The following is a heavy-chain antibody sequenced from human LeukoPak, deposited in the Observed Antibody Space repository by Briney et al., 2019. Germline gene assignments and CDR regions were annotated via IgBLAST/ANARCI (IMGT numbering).Heavy chain of an antibody. J-gene: IGHJ4*02. V-gene: IGHV3-53*01. CDR3: VVGAVGYFDY. D-gene: IGHD1-26*01. Sequence: PGGSLRLSCEATGFTFSDYYMSLVRQAAGKVLPWVSVIYSGGSTYYADSVKGRFTISRDNSKNTLYLQMNSLRAEDTAVYYCVVGAVGYFDYWGQGTLVTVSS. CDR1: GFTFSDYY. CDR2: IYSGGST.